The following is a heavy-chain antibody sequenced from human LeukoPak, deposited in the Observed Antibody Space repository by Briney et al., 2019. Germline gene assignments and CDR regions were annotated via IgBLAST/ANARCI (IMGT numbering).Heavy chain of an antibody. CDR2: IIPILGIA. J-gene: IGHJ4*02. V-gene: IGHV1-69*02. D-gene: IGHD3-22*01. CDR3: ARAGDYYDSSGSPFDY. CDR1: GGTFSSYT. Sequence: SVKVSCKASGGTFSSYTISWVRQAPGQGLEWMGRIIPILGIANYAQKFQGRVTITADKSTSTAYVELSSLRSEDTAVYYCARAGDYYDSSGSPFDYWGQGTLVTVSS.